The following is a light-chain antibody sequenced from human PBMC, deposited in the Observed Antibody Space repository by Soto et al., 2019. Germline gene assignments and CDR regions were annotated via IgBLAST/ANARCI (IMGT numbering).Light chain of an antibody. J-gene: IGKJ1*01. V-gene: IGKV1-27*01. CDR2: EAS. Sequence: QMTQSPSSLSGSIGDRVTITCRASQDISNYLAWYQQKPGGAPKLLIYEASTLQSGVPSRFSGSGSGADFTLTISSLQPEDVAIYYCQKYNDAPRTFGQGTRVEMK. CDR3: QKYNDAPRT. CDR1: QDISNY.